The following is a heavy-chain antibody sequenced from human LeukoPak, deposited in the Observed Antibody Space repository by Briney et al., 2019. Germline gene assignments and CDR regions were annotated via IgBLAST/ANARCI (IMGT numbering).Heavy chain of an antibody. D-gene: IGHD6-13*01. V-gene: IGHV3-30*04. CDR3: ASRNPPYSSDWYYFDY. CDR2: ISYDGSKN. Sequence: GGSLRLSCAASGFTFSSYAMSWVRQAPGKGLEWVAVISYDGSKNYYADSVKGRFTISRDNSKNTLYLQMNSLRTADTAVYYCASRNPPYSSDWYYFDYWGQGTLVTVSS. J-gene: IGHJ4*02. CDR1: GFTFSSYA.